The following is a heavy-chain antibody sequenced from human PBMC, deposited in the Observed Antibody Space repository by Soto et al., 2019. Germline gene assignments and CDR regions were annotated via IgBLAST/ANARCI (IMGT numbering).Heavy chain of an antibody. D-gene: IGHD3-22*01. Sequence: QVQLVQSGAEEKKPGASMTVSCKASGYTFTRHSIHWVRQAPGQRLEWMGWINAGNGKTKYSQKFQGRVTMTRDTSASIVYMELSSLRSEDTAVYYCARGYGDPSSGGDCWGQGTLVTVSS. J-gene: IGHJ4*02. CDR2: INAGNGKT. V-gene: IGHV1-3*05. CDR3: ARGYGDPSSGGDC. CDR1: GYTFTRHS.